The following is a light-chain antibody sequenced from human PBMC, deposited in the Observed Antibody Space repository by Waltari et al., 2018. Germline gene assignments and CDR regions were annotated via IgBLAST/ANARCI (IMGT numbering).Light chain of an antibody. CDR3: QQYSIYSWT. CDR1: QNINIW. CDR2: KAS. Sequence: DIQMTHSPSTLSASVGERVTITCRASQNINIWLAWYQQKPGKAPNLLIYKASSLESGVPSRFSGGGSGTEFTLTISSLQPDDFATYYCQQYSIYSWTFGQGTKVEVK. J-gene: IGKJ1*01. V-gene: IGKV1-5*03.